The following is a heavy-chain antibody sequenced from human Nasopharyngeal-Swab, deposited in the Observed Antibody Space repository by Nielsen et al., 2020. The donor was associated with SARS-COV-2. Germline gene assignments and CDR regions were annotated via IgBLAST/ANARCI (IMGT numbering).Heavy chain of an antibody. CDR2: ISSSSSYT. Sequence: GASLKISCAASGFTCSDYYMSWIRQAPGKGLEWVSYISSSSSYTNYADSVKGRFTISGDNAKNSLYLQMNSLRAEDTAVYYCARVSPPLLTGPYYYYGMDVWGQGTTVTVSS. CDR1: GFTCSDYY. J-gene: IGHJ6*02. V-gene: IGHV3-11*06. D-gene: IGHD3-9*01. CDR3: ARVSPPLLTGPYYYYGMDV.